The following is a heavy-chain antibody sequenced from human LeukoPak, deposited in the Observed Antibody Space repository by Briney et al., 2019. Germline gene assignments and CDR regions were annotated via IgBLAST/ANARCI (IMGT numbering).Heavy chain of an antibody. CDR2: IRSDGSST. CDR3: APVWFGEFSPFDS. D-gene: IGHD3-10*01. J-gene: IGHJ5*01. Sequence: TGGSLRLSCAASGFTFSSYWMHWVRQAPGKGPVWVARIRSDGSSTDYADSVKGRFTVSRDNAKNTLYLQMNSLRAEDTAVYYCAPVWFGEFSPFDSWGQGTLVTVSS. V-gene: IGHV3-74*01. CDR1: GFTFSSYW.